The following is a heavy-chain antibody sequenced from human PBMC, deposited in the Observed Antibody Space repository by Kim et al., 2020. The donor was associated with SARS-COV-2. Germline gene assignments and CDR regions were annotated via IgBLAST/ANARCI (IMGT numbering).Heavy chain of an antibody. CDR2: IYHSGST. J-gene: IGHJ5*02. Sequence: SETLSLTCAVSGGSISSSNWWSWVRQPPGKGLVWSGEIYHSGSTNYNQSLKSRVTIIVDKTKNQFSLKLRSVTAAATAVYYCSRRPIGGDAEYSWVDPWG. CDR3: SRRPIGGDAEYSWVDP. V-gene: IGHV4-4*02. D-gene: IGHD1-26*01. CDR1: GGSISSSNW.